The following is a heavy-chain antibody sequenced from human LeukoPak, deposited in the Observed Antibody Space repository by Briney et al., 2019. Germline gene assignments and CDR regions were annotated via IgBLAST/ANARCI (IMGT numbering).Heavy chain of an antibody. V-gene: IGHV4-34*01. D-gene: IGHD5-12*01. Sequence: SETLSLTCAVYGGSFSGYYWSWIRQPPWKGLEWIGEINHSGSTNYNPSLKSRVTISVDTSKNQFSLKLSSVTAADTAVYYCARGSGWLRLEDYWGQGTLVTVSS. CDR1: GGSFSGYY. J-gene: IGHJ4*02. CDR2: INHSGST. CDR3: ARGSGWLRLEDY.